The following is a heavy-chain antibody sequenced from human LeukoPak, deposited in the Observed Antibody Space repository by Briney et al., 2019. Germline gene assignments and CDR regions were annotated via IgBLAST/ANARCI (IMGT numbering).Heavy chain of an antibody. V-gene: IGHV1-18*01. Sequence: ASVTVSCTASGYTFTIYGISWVRQAPGQGLEWMGWISAYNGNTNYAQKLQGRVTMTTDTSTSTAYMELRSLRSDDTAVYYCARDSPHDFWSGLPLFDHWGQGTLVTVSS. CDR2: ISAYNGNT. J-gene: IGHJ4*02. CDR1: GYTFTIYG. CDR3: ARDSPHDFWSGLPLFDH. D-gene: IGHD3-3*01.